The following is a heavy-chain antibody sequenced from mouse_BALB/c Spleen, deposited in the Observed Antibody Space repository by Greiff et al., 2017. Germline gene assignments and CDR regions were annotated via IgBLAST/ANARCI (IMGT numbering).Heavy chain of an antibody. V-gene: IGHV5-9-3*01. Sequence: EVKVEESGGGLVKPGGSLKLSCAASGFTFSSYAMSWVRQTPEKRLEWVATISSGGSYTYYPDSVKGRFTISRDNAKNTLYLQMSSLRSEDTAMYYFARSSIMTPYYFDYWGQGTTLTVSS. J-gene: IGHJ2*01. CDR2: ISSGGSYT. CDR1: GFTFSSYA. CDR3: ARSSIMTPYYFDY. D-gene: IGHD2-4*01.